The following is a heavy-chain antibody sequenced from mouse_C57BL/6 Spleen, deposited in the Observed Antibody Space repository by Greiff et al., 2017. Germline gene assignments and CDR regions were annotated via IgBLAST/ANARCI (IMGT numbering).Heavy chain of an antibody. CDR3: ARDSNPGFAY. CDR1: GYTFTDYY. V-gene: IGHV1-76*01. J-gene: IGHJ3*01. CDR2: IYPGSGNT. D-gene: IGHD2-5*01. Sequence: QVQLQQSGAELVRPGASVKLSCKASGYTFTDYYINWVKQRPGQGLEWIARIYPGSGNTYYNETFKGKATLTAEKSSSTAYMQLSSLTSEDSAVYFCARDSNPGFAYWGQGTLVTVSA.